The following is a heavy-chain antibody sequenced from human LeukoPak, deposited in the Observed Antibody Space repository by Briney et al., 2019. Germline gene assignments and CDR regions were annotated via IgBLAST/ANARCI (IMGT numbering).Heavy chain of an antibody. J-gene: IGHJ4*02. Sequence: ASVKVSCKASRYTLPSYDINGLRQATGQGLEGMGWMNPNSGNTGYAQKFQGRVTITRNTSISTAYMELSSLRSEDTAVYYCAKSRREWLDTLDYWSQGTLVTVSS. CDR3: AKSRREWLDTLDY. V-gene: IGHV1-8*03. D-gene: IGHD3-3*01. CDR2: MNPNSGNT. CDR1: RYTLPSYD.